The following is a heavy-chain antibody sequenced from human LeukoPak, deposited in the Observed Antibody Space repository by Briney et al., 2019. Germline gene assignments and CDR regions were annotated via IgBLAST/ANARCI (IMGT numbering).Heavy chain of an antibody. D-gene: IGHD3-10*01. V-gene: IGHV1-3*01. Sequence: ASVKVSCKASGYTFTSYAMHWVRQAPGQRLEWMGWINAGNGNTKYSQKFQGRVTITRDTSASTAYMELSSLRSEDTAVYYCARDGKLWFGEPDWYFDLWGRGTLVTVSS. CDR2: INAGNGNT. J-gene: IGHJ2*01. CDR3: ARDGKLWFGEPDWYFDL. CDR1: GYTFTSYA.